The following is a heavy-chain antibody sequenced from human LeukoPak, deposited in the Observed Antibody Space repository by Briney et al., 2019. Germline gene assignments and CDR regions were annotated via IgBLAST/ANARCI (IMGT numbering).Heavy chain of an antibody. Sequence: AGGSLRLSCAASGFTFSSYAMSWVRQAPGKGLEWVSAISGSGGSTYHGDSVKGRFTISRDNSKNTLYLQMNGLRAEDTAVYYCAKGQRYDFDYWGQGTLVTVSS. CDR3: AKGQRYDFDY. CDR1: GFTFSSYA. J-gene: IGHJ4*02. CDR2: ISGSGGST. D-gene: IGHD6-25*01. V-gene: IGHV3-23*01.